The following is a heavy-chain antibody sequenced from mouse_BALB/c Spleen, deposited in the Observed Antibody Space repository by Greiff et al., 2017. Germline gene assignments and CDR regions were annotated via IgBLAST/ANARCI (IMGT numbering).Heavy chain of an antibody. J-gene: IGHJ4*01. CDR2: ISSGGSYT. CDR1: GFTFSSYG. V-gene: IGHV5-6*01. Sequence: EVMLVESGGDLVKPGGSLKLSCAASGFTFSSYGMSWVRQTPDKRLEWVATISSGGSYTYYPDSVKGRFTISRDNAKNTLYLQMSSLKSEDTAMYCCARLLRLRGGAMDYWGQGTSVTVSS. D-gene: IGHD1-2*01. CDR3: ARLLRLRGGAMDY.